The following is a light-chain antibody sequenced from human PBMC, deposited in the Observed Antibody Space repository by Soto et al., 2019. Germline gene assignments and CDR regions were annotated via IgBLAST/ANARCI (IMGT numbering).Light chain of an antibody. CDR1: QSVSSSY. CDR2: DAS. Sequence: EIVLTQSPGTLSLSPGERATLSCRASQSVSSSYLNWYQQKPGQAPRLLIYDASNRARGIPPRFSGSGSGTDFTLTISSLEPEDFAVYYCQQRNNWPREFTFGPGTKVDIK. V-gene: IGKV3-11*01. J-gene: IGKJ3*01. CDR3: QQRNNWPREFT.